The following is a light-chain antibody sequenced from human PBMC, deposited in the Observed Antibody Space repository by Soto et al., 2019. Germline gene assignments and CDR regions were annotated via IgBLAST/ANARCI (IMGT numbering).Light chain of an antibody. V-gene: IGKV1-5*01. CDR3: QQYNNWPPSRT. Sequence: DFQMTQSPSTLSASVGDRVTITCRASQNIRSRLAWFQQKPGKAPKLLIYDASSLESGVPQRFSGSGSGTEFTLTISSLQSEDFAVYYCQQYNNWPPSRTFGQGTKVDIK. CDR1: QNIRSR. CDR2: DAS. J-gene: IGKJ1*01.